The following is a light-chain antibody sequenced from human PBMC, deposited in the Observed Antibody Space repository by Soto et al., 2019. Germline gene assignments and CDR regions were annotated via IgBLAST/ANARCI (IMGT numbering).Light chain of an antibody. CDR2: QVT. CDR3: TSFSSSTSLYV. J-gene: IGLJ1*01. V-gene: IGLV2-14*02. Sequence: QSALTQPASVSGSPGQSITISCTGTSSDVGTYNLVSWYQHHPGKAPKLMIYQVTIRPSGISNRFSGSKSGNTASLTISGLQAEDEADYYCTSFSSSTSLYVFGTGTKVTVL. CDR1: SSDVGTYNL.